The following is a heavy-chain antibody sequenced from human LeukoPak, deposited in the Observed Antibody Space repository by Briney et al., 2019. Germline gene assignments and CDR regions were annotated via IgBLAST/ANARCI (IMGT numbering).Heavy chain of an antibody. V-gene: IGHV4-34*01. J-gene: IGHJ4*02. Sequence: KPSETLSLTCAVYGGSFSGYYWSWIRQPPGKGLEWIGEINHSGSTNYNPSLKSRVTISVDTSKNQFSLKLSSVTAADTAVYYCARGHKATSFDYWGQGTLVTVSS. D-gene: IGHD5-18*01. CDR1: GGSFSGYY. CDR3: ARGHKATSFDY. CDR2: INHSGST.